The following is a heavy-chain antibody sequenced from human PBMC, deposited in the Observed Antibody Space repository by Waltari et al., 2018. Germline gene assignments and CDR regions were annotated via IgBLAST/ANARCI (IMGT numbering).Heavy chain of an antibody. V-gene: IGHV4-39*07. Sequence: QVQLQESGPGLVKPSETLSLTCAVSGGSFSSYWWGWIRQPPGKGLEWIGSIYGSSERTEYNPSIKGRATISRGTSKNEFSMKRRSVADEDTAVYYCARRGGIQFSGYWGQGVLVTVS. D-gene: IGHD5-18*01. J-gene: IGHJ4*02. CDR2: IYGSSERT. CDR3: ARRGGIQFSGY. CDR1: GGSFSSYW.